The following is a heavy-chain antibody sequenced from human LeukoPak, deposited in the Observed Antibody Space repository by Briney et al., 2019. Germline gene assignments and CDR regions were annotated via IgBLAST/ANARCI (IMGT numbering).Heavy chain of an antibody. J-gene: IGHJ4*02. CDR1: GYTVTSYG. CDR3: ARVHYDILTGKDY. Sequence: GASVKVSCKASGYTVTSYGISWVRQAPGQGLEWMGWISAYNGNTNSAQKLQGRVTMTTDTSTSTAYMELRSLRSYDTAVYYCARVHYDILTGKDYWGQGTLVTVSS. D-gene: IGHD3-9*01. V-gene: IGHV1-18*01. CDR2: ISAYNGNT.